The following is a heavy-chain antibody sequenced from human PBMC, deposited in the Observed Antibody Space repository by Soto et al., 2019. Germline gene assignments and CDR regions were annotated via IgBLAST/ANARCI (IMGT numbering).Heavy chain of an antibody. D-gene: IGHD5-12*01. J-gene: IGHJ4*02. V-gene: IGHV3-23*01. CDR3: SKIPNAYVFGYDLDY. Sequence: GGSLRLSCAASGFTFSNKAMAWVRQAPGKGLEWVSGIVGSGETTYYPDSVMGRFTISRDNSKNTLYLQMNSLRAADTAVYYCSKIPNAYVFGYDLDYWGRGTLVTVSS. CDR2: IVGSGETT. CDR1: GFTFSNKA.